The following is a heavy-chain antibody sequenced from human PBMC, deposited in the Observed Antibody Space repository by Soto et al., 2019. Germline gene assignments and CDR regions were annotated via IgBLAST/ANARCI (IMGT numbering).Heavy chain of an antibody. CDR2: INPNSGGT. D-gene: IGHD2-15*01. Sequence: GASVKVSCKASGYTFTGYYMHWVRQAPGQGLEWMGWINPNSGGTNYAQKFQGWVTMTRDTSISTAYMELSRLRSDDTAVYYCAREGCSGGSCYPYYYYYGMDVWGQGTTVTVS. V-gene: IGHV1-2*04. CDR1: GYTFTGYY. CDR3: AREGCSGGSCYPYYYYYGMDV. J-gene: IGHJ6*02.